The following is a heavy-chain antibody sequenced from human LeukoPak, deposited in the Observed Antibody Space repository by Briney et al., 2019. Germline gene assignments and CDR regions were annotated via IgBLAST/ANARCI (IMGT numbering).Heavy chain of an antibody. J-gene: IGHJ4*02. V-gene: IGHV3-21*01. CDR1: GFTFSCCG. Sequence: PGGSLRLSCAASGFTFSCCGMHWVRQAPGKGLEWVSAISGSGGSTYYADSVKGRFTISRDNAKNSLYLQMNSLRVEDTAVYYCAADCSSTSCPHFFDYWGQGTLVTVSS. CDR2: ISGSGGST. D-gene: IGHD2-2*01. CDR3: AADCSSTSCPHFFDY.